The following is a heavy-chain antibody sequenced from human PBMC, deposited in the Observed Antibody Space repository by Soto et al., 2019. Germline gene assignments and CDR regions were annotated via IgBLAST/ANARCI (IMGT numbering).Heavy chain of an antibody. J-gene: IGHJ4*02. CDR1: GGIFTRYD. D-gene: IGHD2-15*01. Sequence: QVQLVQSGAEVKKPGSSVKVSCKASGGIFTRYDIRWVRQAPGQGLEWMGAIIPIFGTANYAQKFQGRVNISPGASNSPAYKGMSSLRTWGTANFYLGINGGRDGSKFDYWGQGTLVTVSS. V-gene: IGHV1-69*01. CDR3: GINGGRDGSKFDY. CDR2: IIPIFGTA.